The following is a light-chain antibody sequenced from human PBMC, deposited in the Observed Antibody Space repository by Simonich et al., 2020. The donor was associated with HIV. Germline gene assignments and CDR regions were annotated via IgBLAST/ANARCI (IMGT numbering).Light chain of an antibody. CDR2: LGS. V-gene: IGKV2-28*01. J-gene: IGKJ3*01. CDR1: QSLLHSNGHNY. Sequence: DIVMTQSPLSLPVTPGEPASISCRSSQSLLHSNGHNYLDWYLQKPGQSPQLLIYLGSNRASGVPDRFRGSGSGTDFTLKISRVEAEDVGVYYCMQALQTPFTFGPGTKVDIK. CDR3: MQALQTPFT.